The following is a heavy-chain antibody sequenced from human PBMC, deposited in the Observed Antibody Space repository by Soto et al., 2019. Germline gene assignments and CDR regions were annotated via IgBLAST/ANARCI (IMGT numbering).Heavy chain of an antibody. Sequence: GESLKISCKASGYSFTNYWIGWVRQMPGRGLEWMGLIYPGDSDSRYTSSFQGRVTISADKSITTTYLQWSSLKSSGTAIYYCARRGPYYDDGTGYYAVDVWGQGTAVTVSS. CDR3: ARRGPYYDDGTGYYAVDV. CDR2: IYPGDSDS. CDR1: GYSFTNYW. V-gene: IGHV5-51*01. J-gene: IGHJ6*01. D-gene: IGHD3-22*01.